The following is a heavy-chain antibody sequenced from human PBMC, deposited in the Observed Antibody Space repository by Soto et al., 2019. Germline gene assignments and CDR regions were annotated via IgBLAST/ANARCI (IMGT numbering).Heavy chain of an antibody. CDR1: GSSFRSNGVG. CDR3: ARHIAAGVPFDN. J-gene: IGHJ4*02. D-gene: IGHD6-13*01. Sequence: QITLKESDPTLVKPTQTLTLTCTFSGSSFRSNGVGVGWIRQPPGKALEWLALIYWKDDKRYSPCLNSRLTITKDISKNQVVLRMPNMDPGDTATYYCARHIAAGVPFDNGGQVTLVRVSS. CDR2: IYWKDDK. V-gene: IGHV2-5*01.